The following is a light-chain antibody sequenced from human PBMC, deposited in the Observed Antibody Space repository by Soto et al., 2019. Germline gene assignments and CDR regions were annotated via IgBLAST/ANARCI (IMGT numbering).Light chain of an antibody. V-gene: IGLV2-14*01. J-gene: IGLJ1*01. Sequence: QSALTQPASVSGSPGQSITISCTGTSSDVGGYNYVSWYQQHPGKAPRLVIYDVSTRPSGVSNRFSGSKSGNTASLTISGLQAEDEADYYCSSYTSSSYYNYVFGTGTKVTVL. CDR2: DVS. CDR3: SSYTSSSYYNYV. CDR1: SSDVGGYNY.